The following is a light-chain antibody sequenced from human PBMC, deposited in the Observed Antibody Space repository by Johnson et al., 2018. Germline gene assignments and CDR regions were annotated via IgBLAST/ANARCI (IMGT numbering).Light chain of an antibody. Sequence: QSVLTQPPSVSAAPGPKVSSSCSGDSANIGNNYVSWYQKLPGTAPKLLIYENNKRPSGIPDRFSGSKSGTSATLGITGLQTGDEADYYCGTWDSSLSAGNVFGTGTKVTVL. CDR2: ENN. J-gene: IGLJ1*01. CDR1: SANIGNNY. CDR3: GTWDSSLSAGNV. V-gene: IGLV1-51*02.